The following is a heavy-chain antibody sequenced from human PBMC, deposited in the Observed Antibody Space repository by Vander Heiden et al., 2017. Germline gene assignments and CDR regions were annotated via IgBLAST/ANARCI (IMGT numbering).Heavy chain of an antibody. Sequence: QVQLVQSGAEVKKPGSSVKVSCKASGGTFSSYAISWVRQAPGQGLEWMGGIIPIFGTANYAQKFQGRVTITADKSTSTAYMELSSLRSEDTAVYYCARDRVYGDYDGDNWFDPWGHGTLVTVSS. CDR3: ARDRVYGDYDGDNWFDP. D-gene: IGHD4-17*01. CDR2: IIPIFGTA. J-gene: IGHJ5*02. CDR1: GGTFSSYA. V-gene: IGHV1-69*06.